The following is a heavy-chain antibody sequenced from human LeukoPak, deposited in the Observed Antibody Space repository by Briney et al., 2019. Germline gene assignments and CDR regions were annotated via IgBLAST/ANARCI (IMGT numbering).Heavy chain of an antibody. J-gene: IGHJ2*01. D-gene: IGHD7-27*01. CDR3: ARDLGILWYFDL. CDR2: IYYSGST. CDR1: GGSISSYY. V-gene: IGHV4-59*01. Sequence: SETLSLTCTVSGGSISSYYWSWIRQPAGKGLEWIGYIYYSGSTNYNPSLKSRVTISVDTSKNQFSLKLSSVTAADTAVYYCARDLGILWYFDLWGRGTLVTVSS.